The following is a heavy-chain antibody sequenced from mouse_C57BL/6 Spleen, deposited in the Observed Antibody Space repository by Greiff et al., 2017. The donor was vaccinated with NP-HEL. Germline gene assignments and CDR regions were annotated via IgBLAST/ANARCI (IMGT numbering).Heavy chain of an antibody. CDR1: GFTFSDYG. Sequence: EVQGVESGGGLVKPGGSLKLSCAASGFTFSDYGMHWVRQAPEKGLEWVAYISSCSSTIYYADTVKGRFTISRDNAKNTLFLQMTSLRSEETAMYYCARHDYFSRFAYWGQGTLVTVSA. CDR3: ARHDYFSRFAY. J-gene: IGHJ3*01. CDR2: ISSCSSTI. V-gene: IGHV5-17*01. D-gene: IGHD2-4*01.